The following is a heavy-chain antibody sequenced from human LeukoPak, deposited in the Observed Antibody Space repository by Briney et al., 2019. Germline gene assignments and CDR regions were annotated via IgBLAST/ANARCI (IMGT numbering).Heavy chain of an antibody. V-gene: IGHV3-23*01. D-gene: IGHD6-19*01. CDR2: IGGSGGAT. J-gene: IGHJ4*02. CDR1: GFTFSSFA. Sequence: GGSLRLSCAASGFTFSSFAMTWVRQAPGKGLEWVSTIGGSGGATYYADSVKGRFTISRDGSMNTVYLQMNSLRAEDTALYYCARAQVTVPGGDYWGQGTLVTVSS. CDR3: ARAQVTVPGGDY.